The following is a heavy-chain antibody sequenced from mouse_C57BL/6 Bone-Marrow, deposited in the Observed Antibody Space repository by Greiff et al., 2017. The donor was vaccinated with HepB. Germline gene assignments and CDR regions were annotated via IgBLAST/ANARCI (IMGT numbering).Heavy chain of an antibody. Sequence: QVQLKESGAELVRPGASVKLSCKASGYTFTDYYINWVKQRPGQGLEWIARIYPGSGNTYYNEKFKGKATLTAEKSSSTAYMQLSSLTSEDSAVYFCARFGGYWGQGTTLTVSS. CDR2: IYPGSGNT. J-gene: IGHJ2*01. CDR1: GYTFTDYY. CDR3: ARFGGY. V-gene: IGHV1-76*01.